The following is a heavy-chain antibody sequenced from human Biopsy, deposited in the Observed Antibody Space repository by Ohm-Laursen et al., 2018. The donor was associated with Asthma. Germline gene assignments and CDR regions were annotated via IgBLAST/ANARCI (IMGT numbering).Heavy chain of an antibody. CDR2: ISVYNGNT. CDR3: ARAVDYSHYYGIDV. D-gene: IGHD3-10*01. V-gene: IGHV1-18*01. Sequence: ASVKVSCKTSGYTFNSAGITWVRQAPGQGLEWMGWISVYNGNTKVAQKLQDRVTMITDTSTSTAYMELRSLRSDDTAVYFCARAVDYSHYYGIDVWGQGTTVTVSS. J-gene: IGHJ6*02. CDR1: GYTFNSAG.